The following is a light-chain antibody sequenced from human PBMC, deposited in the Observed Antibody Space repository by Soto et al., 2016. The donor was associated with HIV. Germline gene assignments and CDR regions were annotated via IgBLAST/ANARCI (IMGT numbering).Light chain of an antibody. J-gene: IGKJ2*01. CDR1: QSVSPW. Sequence: DIQMTQSPSTLSASVGDTVTLTCRASQSVSPWVAWYQQKPGKAPKLVIYKASLLPREVPSRFSGSGSGTEFTLTISGLQPDDFATYYCQHYNNYLYTFGPGTRVEIK. CDR3: QHYNNYLYT. CDR2: KAS. V-gene: IGKV1-5*03.